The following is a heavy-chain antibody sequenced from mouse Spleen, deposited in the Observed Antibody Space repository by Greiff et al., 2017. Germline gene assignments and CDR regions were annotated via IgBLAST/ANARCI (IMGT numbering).Heavy chain of an antibody. CDR2: ISNGGGST. CDR1: GFTFSDYY. J-gene: IGHJ4*01. D-gene: IGHD4-1*01. V-gene: IGHV5-12*01. CDR3: ARQPGTYYAMDY. Sequence: EVKVVESGGGLVQPGGSLKLSCAASGFTFSDYYMYWVRQTPEKRLEWVAYISNGGGSTYYPDTVKGRFTISRDNAKNTLYLQMSRLKSEDTAMYYCARQPGTYYAMDYWGQGTSVTVSS.